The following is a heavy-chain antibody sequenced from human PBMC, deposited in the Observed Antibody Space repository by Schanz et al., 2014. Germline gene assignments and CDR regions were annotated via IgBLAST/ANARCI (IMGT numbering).Heavy chain of an antibody. CDR3: VRVPSRAVSLDL. CDR2: INPSGGST. V-gene: IGHV1-46*01. Sequence: QVQLVQSGAEVKKPGASVKVSCKASGYTFTSDSMHWVRQAPGQGLEWMGMINPSGGSTTYAQKFQVTVSMPSDTSTSTSYMELRSLRSDDTAHYYCVRVPSRAVSLDLWGHGTLVTVSS. J-gene: IGHJ2*01. D-gene: IGHD3-16*01. CDR1: GYTFTSDS.